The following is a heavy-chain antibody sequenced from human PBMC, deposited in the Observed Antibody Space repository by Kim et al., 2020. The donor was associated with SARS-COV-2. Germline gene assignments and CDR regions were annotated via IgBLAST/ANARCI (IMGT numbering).Heavy chain of an antibody. Sequence: GGSLRLSCSGSGFTFSTCGMYWVRQAPGERLEHLSSMSGNGGNIYYADSVKGRFTISRDNSKSTLYLQMSSLRVEDTAIYYCAKRAVTDSGNWFFDLWGRGTLVSVSS. J-gene: IGHJ2*01. CDR2: MSGNGGNI. CDR1: GFTFSTCG. D-gene: IGHD3-10*01. CDR3: AKRAVTDSGNWFFDL. V-gene: IGHV3-64D*09.